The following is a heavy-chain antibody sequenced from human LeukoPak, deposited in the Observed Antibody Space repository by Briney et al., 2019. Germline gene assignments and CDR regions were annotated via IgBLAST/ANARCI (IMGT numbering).Heavy chain of an antibody. Sequence: GGSLRLSCAASGFTVSSNYMSWVRQAPGKGLECVSVIYSGGSTYYADSVKGRFTISRDNSKNTLYLQMNSLRAEDTAVYYCARASYYYGMDVWGQGTTVTVSS. J-gene: IGHJ6*02. CDR3: ARASYYYGMDV. CDR2: IYSGGST. V-gene: IGHV3-66*01. CDR1: GFTVSSNY.